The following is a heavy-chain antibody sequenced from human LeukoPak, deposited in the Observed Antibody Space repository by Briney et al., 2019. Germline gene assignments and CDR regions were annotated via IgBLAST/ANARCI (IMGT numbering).Heavy chain of an antibody. V-gene: IGHV3-48*01. J-gene: IGHJ6*03. D-gene: IGHD3-3*01. CDR2: ISSSSSTI. CDR1: GFTFSSYS. CDR3: ARDHILEWLLYSPPTYYMDV. Sequence: GGSLRLSCTASGFTFSSYSMNWVRQAPGKGLEWVSYISSSSSTIYYADSVKGRFTISRDNAKNSLYLQMNSLRAEDTAVYYCARDHILEWLLYSPPTYYMDVWGKGTTVTVSS.